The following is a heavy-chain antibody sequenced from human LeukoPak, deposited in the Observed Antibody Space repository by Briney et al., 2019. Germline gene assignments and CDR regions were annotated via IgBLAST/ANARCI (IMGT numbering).Heavy chain of an antibody. V-gene: IGHV4-34*01. Sequence: SETLSLTCAVYGGSFSGYYWSWIRQPPGKGLEWIGEINHSGSTNYNPSLKSRVTISVDTSKNQFSLKLSSVTAADTAVYYCARDRRGSGSYYLDYWGQGTLVTVSS. J-gene: IGHJ4*02. CDR2: INHSGST. D-gene: IGHD1-26*01. CDR1: GGSFSGYY. CDR3: ARDRRGSGSYYLDY.